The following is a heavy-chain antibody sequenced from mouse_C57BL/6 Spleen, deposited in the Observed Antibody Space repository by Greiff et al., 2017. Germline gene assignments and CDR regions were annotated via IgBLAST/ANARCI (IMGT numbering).Heavy chain of an antibody. CDR1: GYTFTSYW. J-gene: IGHJ2*01. CDR3: ASDGKGYDFGD. Sequence: VQLQQPGAELVKPGASVKLSCKASGYTFTSYWMHWVKQRPGQGLEWIGMIHPNSGSTNYNEKFKSKATLTVDKSSSTAYMQLSSLTSEDSAVYYCASDGKGYDFGDWGKGTTLTVSS. V-gene: IGHV1-64*01. CDR2: IHPNSGST. D-gene: IGHD2-1*01.